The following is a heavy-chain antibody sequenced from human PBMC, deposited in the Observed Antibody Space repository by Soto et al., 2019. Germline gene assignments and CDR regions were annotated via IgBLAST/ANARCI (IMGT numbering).Heavy chain of an antibody. Sequence: PGGSLRLSCTASGFTFNSLAMTWVSQAPGKGLEWVSGLSDSGSSTYYADSVKGRFTISRDNFMNTVYLQMNTLRVEDTAVYYCAKVSSSWYSGFFDLWGQGTLVTVSS. D-gene: IGHD6-13*01. CDR1: GFTFNSLA. CDR3: AKVSSSWYSGFFDL. V-gene: IGHV3-23*01. J-gene: IGHJ4*02. CDR2: LSDSGSST.